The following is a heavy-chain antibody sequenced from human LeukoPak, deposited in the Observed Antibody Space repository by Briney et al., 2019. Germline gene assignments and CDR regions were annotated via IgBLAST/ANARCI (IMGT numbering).Heavy chain of an antibody. CDR1: GFTFSSYG. Sequence: GGSLRLSCAASGFTFSSYGMHWVRQAPGKGLEWVAVIWYDGSNKYYADSVKGRFTISRDNSKNTLYLQMNSLRAEDTAAYYCARAIAVAEFDYWGQGTLVTVSS. D-gene: IGHD6-19*01. J-gene: IGHJ4*02. V-gene: IGHV3-33*01. CDR3: ARAIAVAEFDY. CDR2: IWYDGSNK.